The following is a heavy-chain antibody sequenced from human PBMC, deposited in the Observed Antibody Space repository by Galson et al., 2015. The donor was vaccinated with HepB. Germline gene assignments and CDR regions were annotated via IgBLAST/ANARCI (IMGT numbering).Heavy chain of an antibody. V-gene: IGHV4-31*03. CDR2: VYYTGST. Sequence: TLPLTCTVSGASIRSDGYYWSWIRQHPGKGLEWIGYVYYTGSTFYSPFLKSRLSMSVDKSKNQFSLRLNSVTAADTAVYFCAREGRGVSTAGTPFHYWGQGMMVVVSS. CDR3: AREGRGVSTAGTPFHY. CDR1: GASIRSDGYY. D-gene: IGHD6-13*01. J-gene: IGHJ4*02.